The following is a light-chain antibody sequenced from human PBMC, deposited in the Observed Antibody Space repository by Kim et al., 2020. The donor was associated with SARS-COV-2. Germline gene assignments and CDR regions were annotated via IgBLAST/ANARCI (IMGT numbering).Light chain of an antibody. Sequence: ALGKTVRITCQGDSLRSNCASWYQQKPGQAPVLVIYGKNNRPSGIPDRFSGSSSGNTASLTITGAQAEDEADYYCNSRDSSGNHLVFGGGTQLTVL. CDR2: GKN. CDR3: NSRDSSGNHLV. J-gene: IGLJ2*01. V-gene: IGLV3-19*01. CDR1: SLRSNC.